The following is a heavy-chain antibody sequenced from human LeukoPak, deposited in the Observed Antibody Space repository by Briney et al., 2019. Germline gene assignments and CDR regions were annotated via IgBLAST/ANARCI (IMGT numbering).Heavy chain of an antibody. V-gene: IGHV3-73*01. Sequence: SGGSLRLSCAASGFTFSGSAMHWVRQASGKGLEWVGRIRSKANSYATAYAASVKGRFTISRDDSKNTAYLQMNSLKTEDTAVYYCTGSHCSSTSCYVFWGQGTLVTVSS. D-gene: IGHD2-2*01. CDR3: TGSHCSSTSCYVF. J-gene: IGHJ4*02. CDR2: IRSKANSYAT. CDR1: GFTFSGSA.